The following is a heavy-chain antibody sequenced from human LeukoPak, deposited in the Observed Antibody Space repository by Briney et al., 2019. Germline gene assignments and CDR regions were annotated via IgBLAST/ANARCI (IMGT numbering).Heavy chain of an antibody. CDR1: GGSISSYY. CDR2: IYTSGST. D-gene: IGHD1-26*01. CDR3: ARVDGSSPFFDY. J-gene: IGHJ4*02. Sequence: SETLSLTCTVSGGSISSYYWSWSRQRPGKGLGWSGYIYTSGSTHYNPSLKSRVTISVDTRNNQFSLRLSAVTAADTAVYSCARVDGSSPFFDYWGQGTLLTVSS. V-gene: IGHV4-4*09.